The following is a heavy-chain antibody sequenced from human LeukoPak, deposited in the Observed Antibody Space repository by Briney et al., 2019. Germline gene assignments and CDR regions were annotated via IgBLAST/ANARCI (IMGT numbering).Heavy chain of an antibody. CDR2: ISSSSSYI. CDR1: GFSFNNYA. V-gene: IGHV3-21*01. J-gene: IGHJ4*02. CDR3: ARETTDYAFDY. Sequence: PGGSLRLSCSASGFSFNNYAMSWIRQAPGKGLTWVSSISSSSSYIYYADSVKGRFTISRDNAKNSLYLQMNSLRAEDTAVYYCARETTDYAFDYWGQGTLVTVSS. D-gene: IGHD4/OR15-4a*01.